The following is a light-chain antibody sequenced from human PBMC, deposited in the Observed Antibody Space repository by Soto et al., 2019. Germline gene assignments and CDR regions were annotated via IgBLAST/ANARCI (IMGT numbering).Light chain of an antibody. CDR3: QQYGSSPPIT. Sequence: EIVLTQSPGTLSLSPGERATLSCRASHSVSSSYLAWYQQKPGQAPRLLIYGASSRATGIPDSFSGSGSGTGFTLTISRLEPEDFAVYYCQQYGSSPPITFGQGTRLEIK. V-gene: IGKV3-20*01. CDR1: HSVSSSY. J-gene: IGKJ5*01. CDR2: GAS.